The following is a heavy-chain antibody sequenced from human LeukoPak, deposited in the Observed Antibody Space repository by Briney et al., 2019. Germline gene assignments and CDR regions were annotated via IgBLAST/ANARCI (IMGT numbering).Heavy chain of an antibody. D-gene: IGHD3-16*02. CDR1: GFTFDDYA. Sequence: GGSLRLSCAASGFTFDDYAMHWVRQAPGKGLEWVSGISWNSGSIGYADSVKGRFTISRDNAKNSLYLQMNSLRAEDTALYYCAKDNDYVWGSYRSPLDYWGQGTLVTVSS. J-gene: IGHJ4*02. CDR2: ISWNSGSI. V-gene: IGHV3-9*01. CDR3: AKDNDYVWGSYRSPLDY.